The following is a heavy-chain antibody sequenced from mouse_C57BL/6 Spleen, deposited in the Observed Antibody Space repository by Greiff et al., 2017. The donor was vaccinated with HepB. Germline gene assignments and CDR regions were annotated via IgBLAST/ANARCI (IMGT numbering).Heavy chain of an antibody. CDR1: GFSLTSYG. D-gene: IGHD2-4*01. J-gene: IGHJ3*01. V-gene: IGHV2-2*01. CDR3: ARVYYDYAEAWFAY. CDR2: IWSGGST. Sequence: QVQLKQSGPGLVQPSQSLSITCTVSGFSLTSYGVHWVRQSPGKGLEWLGVIWSGGSTDYNAAFISRLSISKDNSKSQVFFKMNSLQADDTARYYWARVYYDYAEAWFAYWGQGTLVTVAA.